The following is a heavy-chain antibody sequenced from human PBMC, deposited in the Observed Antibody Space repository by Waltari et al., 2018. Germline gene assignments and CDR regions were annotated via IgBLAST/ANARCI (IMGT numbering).Heavy chain of an antibody. V-gene: IGHV4-31*03. CDR2: IYYSGST. D-gene: IGHD1-26*01. J-gene: IGHJ4*02. CDR3: ARDSSGSYSFDY. Sequence: QVQLQESGPGLVKPSQTLSLTCTVSGGSISSGGYYWSWIRQHPGKGLEWIGYIYYSGSTYYNPSLKSRVTISVETSKNQFSLKLSSVTAADTAVYYCARDSSGSYSFDYWGQGTLVTVSS. CDR1: GGSISSGGYY.